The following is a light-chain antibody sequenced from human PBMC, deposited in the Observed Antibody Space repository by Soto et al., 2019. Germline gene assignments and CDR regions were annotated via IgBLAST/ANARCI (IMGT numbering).Light chain of an antibody. CDR3: QQRSNWPF. J-gene: IGKJ2*01. Sequence: EIVLTQSPANLSLSPGERATLSCRASQSVSSYLAWYQQKPGQAPRLLIYDASNRATGIPARFSGSGSGTDFTLTISSLEPEDFAVYYCQQRSNWPFFGQGTKLEIK. CDR2: DAS. V-gene: IGKV3-11*01. CDR1: QSVSSY.